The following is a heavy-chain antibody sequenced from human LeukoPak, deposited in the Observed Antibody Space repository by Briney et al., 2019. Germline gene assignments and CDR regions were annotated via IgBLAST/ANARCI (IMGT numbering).Heavy chain of an antibody. CDR3: ARDRGYCSSRSCFEV. CDR2: IYSAGTT. Sequence: GGSLRLSCAASGFSVINNYMSWVRQAPGKGLEWVSVIYSAGTTYYADSVKGRFTISRDNSKNMLYLQMNSLSAEDTAVYYCARDRGYCSSRSCFEVWGQGTPVTVSS. V-gene: IGHV3-53*01. CDR1: GFSVINNY. J-gene: IGHJ4*02. D-gene: IGHD2-2*01.